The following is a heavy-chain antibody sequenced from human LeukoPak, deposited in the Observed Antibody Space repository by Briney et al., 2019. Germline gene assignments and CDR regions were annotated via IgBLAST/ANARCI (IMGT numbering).Heavy chain of an antibody. J-gene: IGHJ6*03. CDR3: ARGRRYGVGSYYYMDV. V-gene: IGHV3-30*03. CDR2: ISYDGSNK. D-gene: IGHD3-10*01. CDR1: GFTFSSYG. Sequence: GRSLRLSCAASGFTFSSYGMHWVRQAPGKGLEWVAVISYDGSNKYYADSVKGRFTISRDNSKNTLYLQMNSLRPEGTTVYYCARGRRYGVGSYYYMDVWGKGTTVTVSS.